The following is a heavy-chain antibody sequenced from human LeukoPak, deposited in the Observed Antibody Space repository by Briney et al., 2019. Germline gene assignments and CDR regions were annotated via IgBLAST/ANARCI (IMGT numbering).Heavy chain of an antibody. CDR3: ARDLDVEYYYDSSGYYY. CDR1: GYTFTGYY. J-gene: IGHJ4*02. D-gene: IGHD3-22*01. Sequence: ASVTVSCKASGYTFTGYYMHWVGQAPGQGREWMGWINPNSGGTNYAQKFQGRVTMTRDTSISTAYMELSRLRSDDTAVYYCARDLDVEYYYDSSGYYYWGQGTLVTVSS. V-gene: IGHV1-2*02. CDR2: INPNSGGT.